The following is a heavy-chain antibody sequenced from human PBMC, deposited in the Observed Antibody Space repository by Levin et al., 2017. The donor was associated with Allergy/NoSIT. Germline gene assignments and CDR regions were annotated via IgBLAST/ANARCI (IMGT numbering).Heavy chain of an antibody. CDR1: GGSISSYY. J-gene: IGHJ3*02. V-gene: IGHV4-59*08. CDR3: ARHKSLGDYYDSSNNAFDI. D-gene: IGHD3-22*01. CDR2: IYYSGST. Sequence: SQTLSLTCTVSGGSISSYYWSWIRQPPGKGLEWIGYIYYSGSTNYNPSLKSRVTISVDTSKNQFSLKLSSVTAADTAVYYCARHKSLGDYYDSSNNAFDIWGQGTMVTVSS.